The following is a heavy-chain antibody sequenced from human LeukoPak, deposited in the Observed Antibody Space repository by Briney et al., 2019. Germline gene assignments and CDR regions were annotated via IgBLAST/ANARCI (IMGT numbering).Heavy chain of an antibody. CDR1: GFTFSSYG. Sequence: PGGSLRLSCAASGFTFSSYGMHWVRQAPGKGVEWVAVIWYDGSNKYYADSVKGRFTISRDNSKNTLYLQMNSLRAEDTAVYYCAKDVKAYGGYYFDYWGQGTLVTVSS. V-gene: IGHV3-33*06. D-gene: IGHD3-16*01. J-gene: IGHJ4*02. CDR3: AKDVKAYGGYYFDY. CDR2: IWYDGSNK.